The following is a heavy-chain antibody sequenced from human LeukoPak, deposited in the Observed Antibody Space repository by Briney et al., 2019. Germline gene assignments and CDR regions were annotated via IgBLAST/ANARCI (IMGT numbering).Heavy chain of an antibody. CDR3: ARYIVGVPAAITAFDI. D-gene: IGHD2-2*01. CDR1: GGTFSNYG. J-gene: IGHJ3*02. CDR2: NIPIFGTA. Sequence: ASVKVSCKASGGTFSNYGISWVRQAPGQGLEWMGGNIPIFGTANYAQKFQGRVTITADESTSTAYMELSSLRSEDTAVYYCARYIVGVPAAITAFDIWGQGTMVTVSS. V-gene: IGHV1-69*13.